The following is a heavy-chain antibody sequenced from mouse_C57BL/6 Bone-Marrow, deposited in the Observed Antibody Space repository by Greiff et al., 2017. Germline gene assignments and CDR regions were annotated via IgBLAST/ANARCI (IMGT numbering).Heavy chain of an antibody. V-gene: IGHV1-81*01. CDR2: IYPRSGNT. CDR3: ARSGWFFDY. J-gene: IGHJ2*01. CDR1: GYTFTSYG. Sequence: QVQLQQSGAELARPGASVKLSCKASGYTFTSYGISWVKQRTGQGLEWIGEIYPRSGNTYYNEKFKGKATLTADKSSSTAYMELRSLTSEDSAVYFCARSGWFFDYWGQGTTLPVSS. D-gene: IGHD2-3*01.